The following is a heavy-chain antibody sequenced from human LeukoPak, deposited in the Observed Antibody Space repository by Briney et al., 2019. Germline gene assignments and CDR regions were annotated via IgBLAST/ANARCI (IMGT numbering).Heavy chain of an antibody. CDR3: AKLLTSDDY. D-gene: IGHD2-2*01. CDR2: ISGSGHST. CDR1: GFTFSSYA. J-gene: IGHJ4*02. Sequence: GGSLRLSCAASGFTFSSYAMSWVRQAPGKGLEWVSAISGSGHSTYYADSVKGRFTISRGNSKNTLYLQMNSLKTEDTAVYYCAKLLTSDDYWGQGTLVTVSS. V-gene: IGHV3-23*01.